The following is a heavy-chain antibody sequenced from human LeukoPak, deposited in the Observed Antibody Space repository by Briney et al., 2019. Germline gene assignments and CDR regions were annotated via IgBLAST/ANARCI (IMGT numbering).Heavy chain of an antibody. CDR1: GFTFSDYY. Sequence: GGSLRLSCAASGFTFSDYYMSCIRRAPGRGVEWVSYISSSGSTIYYADSVKGRFTISRDNAKNSLYLQMNSLRAEDTAVYYCARGISAAAPFDYWGQGTLVTVSS. CDR2: ISSSGSTI. V-gene: IGHV3-11*01. J-gene: IGHJ4*02. CDR3: ARGISAAAPFDY. D-gene: IGHD6-13*01.